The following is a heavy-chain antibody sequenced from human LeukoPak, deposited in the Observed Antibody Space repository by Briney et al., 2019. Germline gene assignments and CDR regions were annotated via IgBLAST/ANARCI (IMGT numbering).Heavy chain of an antibody. J-gene: IGHJ4*02. CDR1: GFTFSSYW. V-gene: IGHV3-7*01. CDR2: IKQDGSEK. D-gene: IGHD2-21*01. CDR3: ARAALGESVY. Sequence: GGSLRLSCAAAGFTFSSYWMSWGRQAPGKGLEWVANIKQDGSEKYYVDSVKGRFTISRDNAKNSLYLQMNSLRAEDTAVYSCARAALGESVYWGQGTLVTVSS.